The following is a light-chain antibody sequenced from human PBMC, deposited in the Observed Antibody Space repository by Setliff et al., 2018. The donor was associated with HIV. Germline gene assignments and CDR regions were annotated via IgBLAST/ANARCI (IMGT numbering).Light chain of an antibody. CDR3: CSYADSTAPVV. V-gene: IGLV2-23*01. J-gene: IGLJ2*01. CDR1: SGDVGGYAF. Sequence: QSVLTQPPSASGSPGQSVTISCTGTSGDVGGYAFVSWYQQHPGKAPKLMIYEDSKRPSGVSNRFSGSKSGNTASLKISGLQAEDEADYYCCSYADSTAPVVFGGGTKVTVL. CDR2: EDS.